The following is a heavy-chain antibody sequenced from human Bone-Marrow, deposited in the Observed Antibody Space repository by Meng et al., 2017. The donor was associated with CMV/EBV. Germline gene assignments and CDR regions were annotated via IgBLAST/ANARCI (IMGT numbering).Heavy chain of an antibody. CDR2: ISYDGSNK. J-gene: IGHJ4*01. V-gene: IGHV3-30*14. Sequence: GGSLRLSCAASGFTFSSYAMHWVRQAPGKGLEWVAVISYDGSNKYYADSVKGRFTISRDSSKNTLYLQMNSLRPEDTAVYYCVRVYGGNSGCWGQGTLVTVSS. CDR3: VRVYGGNSGC. CDR1: GFTFSSYA. D-gene: IGHD4-23*01.